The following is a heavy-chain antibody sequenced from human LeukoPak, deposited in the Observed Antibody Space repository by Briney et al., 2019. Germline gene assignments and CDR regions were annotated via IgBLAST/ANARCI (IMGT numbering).Heavy chain of an antibody. CDR1: GFTFSSYA. Sequence: GGSLRLSCAASGFTFSSYAMSWVRQAPGKGLEWVSVIYSGGSTYYADSVKGRFTISRDNSKNTLYLQMNSLRAEDTAVYYCARDSGSGSRLDYWGQGTLVTVSS. J-gene: IGHJ4*02. CDR2: IYSGGST. CDR3: ARDSGSGSRLDY. V-gene: IGHV3-66*01. D-gene: IGHD3-10*01.